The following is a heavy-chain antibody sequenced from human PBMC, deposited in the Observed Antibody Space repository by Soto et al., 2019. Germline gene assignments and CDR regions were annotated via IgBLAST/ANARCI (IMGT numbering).Heavy chain of an antibody. D-gene: IGHD5-18*01. Sequence: SQTLSLTCALSGDSVSSNSAAWNWIRQSPSRGLEWLGRTYYRSKWYNDYAVSVKSRITINPDTSKNQFSLQLNSVTPEDTAVYYWPRARLFSGYSYGYSSNWFDPWGQGTMVTVSS. CDR2: TYYRSKWYN. V-gene: IGHV6-1*01. CDR3: PRARLFSGYSYGYSSNWFDP. J-gene: IGHJ5*02. CDR1: GDSVSSNSAA.